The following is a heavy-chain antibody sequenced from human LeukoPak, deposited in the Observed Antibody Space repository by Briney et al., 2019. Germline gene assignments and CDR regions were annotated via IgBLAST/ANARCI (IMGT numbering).Heavy chain of an antibody. CDR1: GGSISSSSYY. CDR2: IYYSGST. CDR3: ARHAGIAAASNAFDI. D-gene: IGHD6-13*01. Sequence: SETLSLTCTVSGGSISSSSYYWGWIRQPPGKGLEWIGSIYYSGSTNYNPSLKSRVTISVDTSKNQFSLKLSSVTAADTAVYYCARHAGIAAASNAFDIWGQGTMVTVSS. J-gene: IGHJ3*02. V-gene: IGHV4-39*01.